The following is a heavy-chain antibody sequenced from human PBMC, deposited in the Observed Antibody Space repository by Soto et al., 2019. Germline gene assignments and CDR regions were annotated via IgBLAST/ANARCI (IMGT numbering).Heavy chain of an antibody. D-gene: IGHD2-21*02. CDR1: GFSLSNARMG. V-gene: IGHV2-26*01. CDR2: IFSNDEK. Sequence: QVTLKESGPVLVKPTETLTLTCTVSGFSLSNARMGVSWIRQPPGKALEWLAHIFSNDEKSSSTSLKSRLTISKDTSKSQVVLTMTNMDPVDTATYYCARGIGTYCGGDCFPYFDYWGQGTLVTVSS. J-gene: IGHJ4*02. CDR3: ARGIGTYCGGDCFPYFDY.